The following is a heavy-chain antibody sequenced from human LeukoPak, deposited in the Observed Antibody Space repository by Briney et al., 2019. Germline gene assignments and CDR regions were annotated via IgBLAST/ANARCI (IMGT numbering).Heavy chain of an antibody. CDR1: GCTFSSYA. D-gene: IGHD3-22*01. CDR2: IIPIFGTA. CDR3: ARVGRYYYDSSGRGYFQH. J-gene: IGHJ1*01. V-gene: IGHV1-69*13. Sequence: SVKVSCKASGCTFSSYAISWVRQAPGQGLEWMGGIIPIFGTANYAQKFQGRVTITADESTSTAYMELSSLRSEDTAVYYCARVGRYYYDSSGRGYFQHWGQGTLVTVSS.